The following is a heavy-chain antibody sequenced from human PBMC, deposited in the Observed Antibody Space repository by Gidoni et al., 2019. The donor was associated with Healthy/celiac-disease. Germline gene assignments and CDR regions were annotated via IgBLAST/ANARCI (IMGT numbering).Heavy chain of an antibody. Sequence: QVQLVESGGGVVQPGRSLRLSCAASGFTFSSYGMHWVRQAPGKGLEWVAVISYDGSNKYYADSVKGRFTISRDNSKNTLYLQMNSLRAEDTAVYYCAKDGGYPLTYFDYWGQGTLVTVSS. J-gene: IGHJ4*02. CDR2: ISYDGSNK. CDR3: AKDGGYPLTYFDY. D-gene: IGHD3-22*01. CDR1: GFTFSSYG. V-gene: IGHV3-30*18.